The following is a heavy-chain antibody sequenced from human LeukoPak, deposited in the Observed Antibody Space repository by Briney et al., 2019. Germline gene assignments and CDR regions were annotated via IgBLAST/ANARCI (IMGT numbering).Heavy chain of an antibody. J-gene: IGHJ6*02. V-gene: IGHV4-31*03. CDR3: ARGCGV. CDR2: IYYSGST. CDR1: GGSISSGTYP. D-gene: IGHD2-21*01. Sequence: SQTLSLTCTVSGGSISSGTYPWNWFRQHPGEGLEWIGYIYYSGSTYYNPSLKSRVSISVDTSKNQFSLKLSSVTAADTAVYYCARGCGVWGQGTTVTVSS.